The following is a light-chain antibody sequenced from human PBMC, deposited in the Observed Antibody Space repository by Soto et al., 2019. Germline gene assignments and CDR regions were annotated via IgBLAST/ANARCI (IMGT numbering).Light chain of an antibody. CDR3: QQRSNWPWT. V-gene: IGKV3-11*01. Sequence: EIVLTQSPATLSLSPGERATLPCRASQSASSYLAWYQQKPGQAPRLLIYDASNRATGIPARFSGSGSGTAFTLTISSLEPEDFAVYYCQQRSNWPWTFGQGTKVDIK. J-gene: IGKJ1*01. CDR2: DAS. CDR1: QSASSY.